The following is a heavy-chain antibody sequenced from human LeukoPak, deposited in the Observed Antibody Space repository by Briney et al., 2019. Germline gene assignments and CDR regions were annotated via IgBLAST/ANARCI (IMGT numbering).Heavy chain of an antibody. J-gene: IGHJ3*02. CDR1: GVSISSYY. Sequence: SETLSLTCTVSGVSISSYYWSWIRQPPGEGLEWIGYIYYSGSTNYNPSLKSRVTISVDTSKNQFSLKLSSVTAADSAVYYCARDGDAFDIWGQGTMVTVSS. CDR3: ARDGDAFDI. V-gene: IGHV4-59*01. CDR2: IYYSGST.